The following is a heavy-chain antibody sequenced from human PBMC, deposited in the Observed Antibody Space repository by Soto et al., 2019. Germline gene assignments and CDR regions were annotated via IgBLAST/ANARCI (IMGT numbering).Heavy chain of an antibody. CDR2: IYSGGST. Sequence: EVQLVETGGGLIQPGGSLRLSCAASGFTVSSNYMSWVRQAPGKGLEWVSGIYSGGSTYYADSVKGRFTISRDNSKNTLYLQMNSLRAEDTAVYYCARGGYSGYDSTYYGMDVWGQGTTVTVSS. CDR1: GFTVSSNY. J-gene: IGHJ6*02. V-gene: IGHV3-53*02. D-gene: IGHD5-12*01. CDR3: ARGGYSGYDSTYYGMDV.